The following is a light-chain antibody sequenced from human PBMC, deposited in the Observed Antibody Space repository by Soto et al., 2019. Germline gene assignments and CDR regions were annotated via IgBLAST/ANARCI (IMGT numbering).Light chain of an antibody. CDR2: RAS. Sequence: DVVMTQSPLSLPVTLGQPASISCKSSQSLVFSDGNAYLNWFQQRPGQSPRRLIYRASNRDSGVPDRFRGSWSGTDFTLQINGVEAEDVGVYYCMQATHWPPTFGRGTRVEIK. J-gene: IGKJ1*01. V-gene: IGKV2-30*01. CDR1: QSLVFSDGNAY. CDR3: MQATHWPPT.